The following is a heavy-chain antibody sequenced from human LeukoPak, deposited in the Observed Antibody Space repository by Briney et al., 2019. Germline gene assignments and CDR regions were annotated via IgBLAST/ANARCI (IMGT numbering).Heavy chain of an antibody. CDR2: IYTSGST. V-gene: IGHV4-4*07. CDR3: AREFYGQPGPILRYYYYYYMDV. D-gene: IGHD2/OR15-2a*01. Sequence: ASETLSLTCSVSGDSISYFYWSWIRQAAGKGLEWIGRIYTSGSTNYNPSLKSRVTMSVDTSKNQFSLKLSSVTAADTAVYYCAREFYGQPGPILRYYYYYYMDVWGKGTTVTISS. J-gene: IGHJ6*03. CDR1: GDSISYFY.